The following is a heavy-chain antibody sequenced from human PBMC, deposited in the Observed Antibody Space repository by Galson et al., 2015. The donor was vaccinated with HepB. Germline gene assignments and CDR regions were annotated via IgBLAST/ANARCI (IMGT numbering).Heavy chain of an antibody. CDR1: GFTFSSYG. V-gene: IGHV3-30*18. CDR2: ISYDGSNK. J-gene: IGHJ4*02. CDR3: AKFFGRRNGGHFDY. D-gene: IGHD4-23*01. Sequence: SLRLSCAASGFTFSSYGMHWVRQAPGKGLEWVAVISYDGSNKYYADSVKGRFTISRDNSKNTLYLQMNSLRAEDTAVYYCAKFFGRRNGGHFDYWGQGTLVTVSS.